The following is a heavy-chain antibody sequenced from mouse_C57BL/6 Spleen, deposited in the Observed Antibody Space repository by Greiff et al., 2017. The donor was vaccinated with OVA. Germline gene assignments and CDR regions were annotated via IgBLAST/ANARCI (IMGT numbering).Heavy chain of an antibody. Sequence: EVQRVQPGAGLVKPGGSLKLSCEASGFTFSSYAMSWVRQTPEKRLEWIATINAGGSYTNYQEKVKGRATFSRDNAKNNLYLQMSHLKSEDTAMYYCANDGFDYWGQGTTLTVSS. CDR2: INAGGSYT. CDR1: GFTFSSYA. J-gene: IGHJ2*01. CDR3: ANDGFDY. D-gene: IGHD2-3*01. V-gene: IGHV5-4*01.